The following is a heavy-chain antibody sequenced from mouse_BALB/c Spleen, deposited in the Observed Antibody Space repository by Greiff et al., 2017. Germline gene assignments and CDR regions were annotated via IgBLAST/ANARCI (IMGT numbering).Heavy chain of an antibody. Sequence: EVQLQESGPGLVKPSQSLSLTCSVTGYSITSGYYWNWIRQFPGNKLEWMGYISYDGSNNYNPSLKNRISITRDTSKNQFFLKLNSVTTEDTATDYYARDLEYVNYEAWFAYWGQGTLVTVSA. CDR3: ARDLEYVNYEAWFAY. CDR1: GYSITSGYY. CDR2: ISYDGSN. V-gene: IGHV3-6*02. D-gene: IGHD2-10*02. J-gene: IGHJ3*01.